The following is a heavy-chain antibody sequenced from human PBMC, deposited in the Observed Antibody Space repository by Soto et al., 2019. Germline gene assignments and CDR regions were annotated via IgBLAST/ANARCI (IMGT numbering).Heavy chain of an antibody. CDR2: IYYSGST. CDR3: ARGGSITIFGVVIPQGQHAFDI. J-gene: IGHJ3*02. D-gene: IGHD3-3*01. CDR1: GGSISSGGYY. Sequence: SETLSLTCTVSGGSISSGGYYWSWIRQHPGKGLEWIGYIYYSGSTYYNPSLKSRVTISVDTSKNQFSLKLSSVTAADTAVYYCARGGSITIFGVVIPQGQHAFDIWGQGTMVTVSS. V-gene: IGHV4-31*03.